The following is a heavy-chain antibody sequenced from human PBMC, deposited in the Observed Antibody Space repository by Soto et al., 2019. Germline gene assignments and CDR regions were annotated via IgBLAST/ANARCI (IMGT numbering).Heavy chain of an antibody. J-gene: IGHJ3*02. D-gene: IGHD3-22*01. V-gene: IGHV3-23*01. CDR1: GFTFSSYA. CDR2: ISGSGGST. CDR3: AKDPYLYYYDSSGYYPNDAFDI. Sequence: GGSLRLSCAASGFTFSSYAMSWVRQAPGKGLEWVSAISGSGGSTYYADSVKGRFTISRDNSKNTLYLQMNSLRAEDTAVYYCAKDPYLYYYDSSGYYPNDAFDIWGQGTMVTVSS.